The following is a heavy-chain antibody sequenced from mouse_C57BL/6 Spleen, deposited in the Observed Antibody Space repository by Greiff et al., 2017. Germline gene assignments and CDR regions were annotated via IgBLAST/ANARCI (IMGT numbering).Heavy chain of an antibody. J-gene: IGHJ4*01. CDR2: INYDGSST. CDR3: ARDSNPYAMDY. Sequence: EVMLVESEGGLVQPGSSMKLSCTASGFTFSDYYMACVRQVPDKGLEWVANINYDGSSTYYLDSLKSRFIISRDNAKNILYLQMSSLKSEDTATYYCARDSNPYAMDYWGQGTSVTVSS. D-gene: IGHD2-5*01. CDR1: GFTFSDYY. V-gene: IGHV5-16*01.